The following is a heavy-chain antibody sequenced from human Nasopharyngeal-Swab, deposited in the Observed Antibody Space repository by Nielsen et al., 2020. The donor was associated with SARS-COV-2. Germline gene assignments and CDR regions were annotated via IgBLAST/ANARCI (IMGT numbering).Heavy chain of an antibody. J-gene: IGHJ6*02. CDR1: GFTFSRYS. V-gene: IGHV3-21*01. Sequence: GESLKISCAASGFTFSRYSMNWVRQAPGKGLEWVSSISSSSSYIYYADSVKGRFTISRDNAKNSLYLQMNSLRAEDTAVYYCARDIPLHYYGMDVWGQGTTVTVSS. D-gene: IGHD2-21*01. CDR2: ISSSSSYI. CDR3: ARDIPLHYYGMDV.